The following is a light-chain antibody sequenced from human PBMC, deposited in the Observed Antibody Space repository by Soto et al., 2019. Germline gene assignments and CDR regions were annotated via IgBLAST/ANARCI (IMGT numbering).Light chain of an antibody. V-gene: IGKV3-11*01. CDR1: QSVSNNY. Sequence: EIVLTQSPGTLSLSPGERATLSCRASQSVSNNYLAWYQQKPGQAPRLLIYGASTRATGIPARFSGSGSGTEFTLTISSLEPEDFAVYYCQQRSNWPPITFGQGTRLEIK. CDR3: QQRSNWPPIT. CDR2: GAS. J-gene: IGKJ5*01.